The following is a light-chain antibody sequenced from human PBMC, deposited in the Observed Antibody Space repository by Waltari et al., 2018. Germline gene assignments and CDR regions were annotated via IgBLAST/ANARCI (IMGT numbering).Light chain of an antibody. V-gene: IGLV2-14*03. CDR2: DVN. CDR3: TSFTSSNTYV. CDR1: SHKLAKHHY. J-gene: IGLJ1*01. Sequence: SALTQHASVSGPPGQSIPLSCRRTSHKLAKHHYVPWVQHHPGKAPKLMIYDVNNRPSGVSARFSGSNSGNSASLTISGLQTEDESDYYCTSFTSSNTYVFGTGTKVTVL.